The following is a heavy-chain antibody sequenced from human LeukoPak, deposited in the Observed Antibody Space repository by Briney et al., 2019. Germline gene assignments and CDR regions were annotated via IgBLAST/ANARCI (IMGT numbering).Heavy chain of an antibody. CDR1: GFTSADDA. CDR3: AKDMLPPRVSFGLYYYGMDV. CDR2: IVVVGGST. Sequence: GGSLRLSCAASGFTSADDAMHWVRQGPGKGLGWVSLIVVVGGSTSYADSVKGRFTISRDNSKNSLYLQMNSLRTEDTALYFCAKDMLPPRVSFGLYYYGMDVWGQGTTVTVSS. J-gene: IGHJ6*02. D-gene: IGHD5-18*01. V-gene: IGHV3-43*02.